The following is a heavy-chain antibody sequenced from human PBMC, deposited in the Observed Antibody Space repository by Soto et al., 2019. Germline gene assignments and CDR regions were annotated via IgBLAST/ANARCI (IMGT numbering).Heavy chain of an antibody. D-gene: IGHD3-10*01. V-gene: IGHV1-3*01. Sequence: ASVKVSCKASGYTFTSYAMHWVRQAPGQRLEWMGWINAGNGNTKYSQKFQGRVTITRDTSASTAYMELSSLRSEDTAVYYCARVDVRFPPSGAFDIWGQGTMVTVSS. J-gene: IGHJ3*02. CDR1: GYTFTSYA. CDR3: ARVDVRFPPSGAFDI. CDR2: INAGNGNT.